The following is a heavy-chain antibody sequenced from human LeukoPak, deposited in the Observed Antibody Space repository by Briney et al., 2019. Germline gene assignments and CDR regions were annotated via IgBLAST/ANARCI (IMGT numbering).Heavy chain of an antibody. CDR1: GYTLTSYV. D-gene: IGHD4-11*01. CDR3: AKDYSNYGLYFDH. V-gene: IGHV1-18*01. Sequence: ASVRVSCESSGYTLTSYVISCVPHAPRQGRESMGYISTYNGNTNYAQNLQGRVTMTTDTSTSTDYKKLRSLRSDDTAVYCCAKDYSNYGLYFDHWGQGTLVTVSS. J-gene: IGHJ4*02. CDR2: ISTYNGNT.